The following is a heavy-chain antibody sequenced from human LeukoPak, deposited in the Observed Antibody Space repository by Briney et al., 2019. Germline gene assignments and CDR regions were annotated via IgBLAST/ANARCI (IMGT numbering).Heavy chain of an antibody. D-gene: IGHD4/OR15-4a*01. V-gene: IGHV1-2*02. J-gene: IGHJ4*02. CDR1: GYTFTGYY. Sequence: ASVKVSCKASGYTFTGYYMHWVRQAPGEGGEGMGWINPNSGGTNYAQKFQGRVTMTRDTSISTAYMELSRLRSDDTAVYYCARSRRPLKDAFAYWGQGTLVTVSS. CDR2: INPNSGGT. CDR3: ARSRRPLKDAFAY.